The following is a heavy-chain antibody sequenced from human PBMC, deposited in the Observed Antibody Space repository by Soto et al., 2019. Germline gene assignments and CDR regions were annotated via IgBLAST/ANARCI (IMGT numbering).Heavy chain of an antibody. D-gene: IGHD3-16*02. CDR2: INPSGGST. CDR3: ARENQLSFIGIPPWFDP. V-gene: IGHV1-46*01. J-gene: IGHJ5*02. CDR1: GYTFTSYY. Sequence: GASVKVSCKASGYTFTSYYMHWVRQSPEQGLEWMGIINPSGGSTSYAQKFQGRVTMTRDTSTSTVYMELSSLRSEDTAVYYCARENQLSFIGIPPWFDPWGQGTLVTSPQ.